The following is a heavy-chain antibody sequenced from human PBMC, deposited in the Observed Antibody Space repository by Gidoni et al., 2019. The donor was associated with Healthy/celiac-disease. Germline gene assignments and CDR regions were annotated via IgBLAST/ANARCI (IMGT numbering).Heavy chain of an antibody. Sequence: QVQLVQSGAEVKKPGSSVKVSCKASGGTFSSSALSWVRQAPGQGLEWMGGIIPIFGTANYAQKFQGRVTITADESTSTAYMELSSLRSEDTAVYYCARDGGQVTMVRGVSRRYYYYGMDVWGQGTTVTVSS. CDR2: IIPIFGTA. J-gene: IGHJ6*02. CDR1: GGTFSSSA. V-gene: IGHV1-69*01. CDR3: ARDGGQVTMVRGVSRRYYYYGMDV. D-gene: IGHD3-10*01.